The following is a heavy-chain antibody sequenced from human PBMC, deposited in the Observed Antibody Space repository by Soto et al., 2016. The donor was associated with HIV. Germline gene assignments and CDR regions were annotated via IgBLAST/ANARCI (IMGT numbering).Heavy chain of an antibody. CDR2: ISGSGGST. D-gene: IGHD6-19*01. J-gene: IGHJ4*02. Sequence: EVQLLESGGGLVQPGGSLRLSCAASGFTFSSYAMSWVRQAPGKGLEWVSAISGSGGSTYYADSVKGRFTISRDNSKNTLYLQMNSLRAEDTAVYYCAKTGGPHYSSGWYRVDYWGQGTLVTVSS. CDR3: AKTGGPHYSSGWYRVDY. V-gene: IGHV3-23*01. CDR1: GFTFSSYA.